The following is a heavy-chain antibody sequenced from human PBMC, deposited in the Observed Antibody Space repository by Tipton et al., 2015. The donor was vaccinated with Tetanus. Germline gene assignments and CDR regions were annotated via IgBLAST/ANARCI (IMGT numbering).Heavy chain of an antibody. CDR2: VYYTGST. V-gene: IGHV4-61*05. CDR3: AGVTAQRTELYFDH. D-gene: IGHD6-13*01. J-gene: IGHJ4*02. CDR1: GGSISGSSYY. Sequence: TLSLTCSVSGGSISGSSYYWGWIRQPPGKGLEWIGYVYYTGSTNHNPSLKSRVTISMDRSKNQISLQLTSVTAADTAVYFCAGVTAQRTELYFDHWGQGTLVTVSS.